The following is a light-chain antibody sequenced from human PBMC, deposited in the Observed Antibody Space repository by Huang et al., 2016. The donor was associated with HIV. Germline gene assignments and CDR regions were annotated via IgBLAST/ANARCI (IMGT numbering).Light chain of an antibody. V-gene: IGKV3-15*01. CDR2: VAS. J-gene: IGKJ4*01. Sequence: EIVMTQSPATLSVSPGKIATLSCRASQSVSSNLARYQQKPGQAPRLLIDVASTRATGIPARFSGSGSGTEFTLTISSLQSEDFAVYYCQQYNYWPPLTFGGGTKVEI. CDR1: QSVSSN. CDR3: QQYNYWPPLT.